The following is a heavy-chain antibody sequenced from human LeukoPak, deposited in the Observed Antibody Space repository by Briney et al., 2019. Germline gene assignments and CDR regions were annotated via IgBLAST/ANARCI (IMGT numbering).Heavy chain of an antibody. CDR2: IYYSGST. D-gene: IGHD1-26*01. CDR1: GGSISSYY. J-gene: IGHJ5*02. CDR3: ARDPSGLVGAANWFDP. Sequence: PSETLSLTCTVSGGSISSYYWSWIRQPPGKGLEWIGYIYYSGSTNYNPSLKSRVTISVDTSKNQFSLKLSSVTAADTAVYYCARDPSGLVGAANWFDPWGQGTLVTASS. V-gene: IGHV4-59*01.